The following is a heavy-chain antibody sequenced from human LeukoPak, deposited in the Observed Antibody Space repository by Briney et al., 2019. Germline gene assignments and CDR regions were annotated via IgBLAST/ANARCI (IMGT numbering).Heavy chain of an antibody. CDR3: ARGYSYGSDYYYGMDV. Sequence: GASVKSSCKASGYTFTTYAISWVRQAPGQGLEWMGWISGYNGNTKYAQKVQRRVTMTTDTSTSTAYMEMRSLRSDDTAVYYCARGYSYGSDYYYGMDVWGQGTTVTVSS. V-gene: IGHV1-18*01. CDR2: ISGYNGNT. D-gene: IGHD5-18*01. CDR1: GYTFTTYA. J-gene: IGHJ6*02.